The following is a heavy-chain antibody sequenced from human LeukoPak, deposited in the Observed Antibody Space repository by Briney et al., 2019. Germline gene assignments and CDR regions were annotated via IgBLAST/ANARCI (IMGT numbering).Heavy chain of an antibody. D-gene: IGHD2-15*01. Sequence: SLRLSCAASGFTFSTYEMNWVRQAPGKGLEWVSFISRSGNTIYYADSVKGRFTISRDNSKNTLYLQMNSLRAEDTAVYYCAKETVVVVAATPDAFDIWGQGTMVTVSS. CDR2: ISRSGNTI. CDR1: GFTFSTYE. V-gene: IGHV3-48*03. CDR3: AKETVVVVAATPDAFDI. J-gene: IGHJ3*02.